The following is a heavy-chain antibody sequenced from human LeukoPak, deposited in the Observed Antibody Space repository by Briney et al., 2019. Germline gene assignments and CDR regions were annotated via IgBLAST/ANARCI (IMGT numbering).Heavy chain of an antibody. D-gene: IGHD6-13*01. J-gene: IGHJ4*02. Sequence: ASVKVSCKASGYTFTSYDINWVRQATGQGLEWMGWMNPNSGNTGYAQKFQGRVTITRNTSISTAYMELSSLRSEDTAVYYCARGRQQLVNYYFDYWGQGTLVTVSS. CDR2: MNPNSGNT. CDR3: ARGRQQLVNYYFDY. V-gene: IGHV1-8*03. CDR1: GYTFTSYD.